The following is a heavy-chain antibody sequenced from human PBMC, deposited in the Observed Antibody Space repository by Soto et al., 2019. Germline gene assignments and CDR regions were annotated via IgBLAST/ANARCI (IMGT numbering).Heavy chain of an antibody. CDR1: GGTFSSYT. V-gene: IGHV1-69*04. CDR3: ARDKYSSSNPDYYYMDV. CDR2: IIPILGIA. Sequence: GASVKVSCKASGGTFSSYTISWVRQAPGQGLEWMGRIIPILGIANYAQKFQGRVTITADKSTSTAYMELSSLRSEDTAVYYCARDKYSSSNPDYYYMDVWGKGTTVTVSS. D-gene: IGHD6-13*01. J-gene: IGHJ6*03.